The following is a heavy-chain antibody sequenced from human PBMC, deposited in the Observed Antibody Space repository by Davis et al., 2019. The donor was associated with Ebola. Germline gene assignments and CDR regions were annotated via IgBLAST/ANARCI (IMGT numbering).Heavy chain of an antibody. CDR1: GYSFTSYW. J-gene: IGHJ6*02. D-gene: IGHD2-2*01. Sequence: GESLKISCQGSGYSFTSYWISWVRQMPGKGLEWMGRIDPSDSYTNYSPSFQGHVTISADKSISTAYLQWSSLKASDTAMYYCARRYCSSTSCYYHYYGMDVWGQGTTVTVSS. CDR3: ARRYCSSTSCYYHYYGMDV. V-gene: IGHV5-10-1*01. CDR2: IDPSDSYT.